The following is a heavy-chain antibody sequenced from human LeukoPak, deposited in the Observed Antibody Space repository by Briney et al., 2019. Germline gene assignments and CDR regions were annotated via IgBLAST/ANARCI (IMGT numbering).Heavy chain of an antibody. CDR2: INPNTGGT. J-gene: IGHJ4*02. D-gene: IGHD6-6*01. Sequence: GASVKVSCKASGYTFTGSLIHWVRQAPGQGLDWMGWINPNTGGTNYAQKFQGRVTMTRDTSISTAYMELSRLRSDDTAVYYCAATNSSSLRYWGQGTLVTVSS. V-gene: IGHV1-2*02. CDR1: GYTFTGSL. CDR3: AATNSSSLRY.